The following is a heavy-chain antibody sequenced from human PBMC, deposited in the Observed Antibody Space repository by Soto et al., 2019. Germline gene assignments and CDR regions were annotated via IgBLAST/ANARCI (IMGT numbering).Heavy chain of an antibody. CDR1: GGSISSRGYY. V-gene: IGHV4-39*01. J-gene: IGHJ5*02. CDR2: IHYSGST. Sequence: SETLSLTYTVSGGSISSRGYYWGWIRVPPGKGLEWMGAIHYSGSTDNNTSIKRRVNISVDTSQNQYYLKLSSVTAKDTTVDYCATSNWFDPWGQGTLVTVSS. CDR3: ATSNWFDP.